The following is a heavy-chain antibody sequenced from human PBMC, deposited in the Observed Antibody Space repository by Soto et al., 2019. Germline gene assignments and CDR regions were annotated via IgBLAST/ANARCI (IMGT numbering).Heavy chain of an antibody. V-gene: IGHV4-39*01. Sequence: QLQLQESGPGLVKPSETLSLTCTVSGGSISSSSYYWGWIRQPPGKGLEWIGSIYYSGSTYYNPSLKSRVTLSVDTYKNQFSLKLRSVTAADTAVYYCARHLEWLGSLGYWGQGTLVTVSS. CDR3: ARHLEWLGSLGY. CDR1: GGSISSSSYY. CDR2: IYYSGST. D-gene: IGHD3-3*01. J-gene: IGHJ4*02.